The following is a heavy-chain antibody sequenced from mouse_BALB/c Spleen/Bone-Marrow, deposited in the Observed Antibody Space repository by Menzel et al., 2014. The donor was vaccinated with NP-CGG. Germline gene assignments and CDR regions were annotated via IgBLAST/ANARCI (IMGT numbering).Heavy chain of an antibody. V-gene: IGHV14-3*02. CDR3: ATYYRYDRRFAY. J-gene: IGHJ3*01. Sequence: EVQLQQSGAELVKPGASVKLSCTASGFNIKDTYMHWVKQRPEQGLEWIGRIDPANGNTKYDPKFQGKATITADRSSNPAYLQLSSLTSEDTAVYYCATYYRYDRRFAYWGQGTLVTVSA. CDR2: IDPANGNT. CDR1: GFNIKDTY. D-gene: IGHD2-14*01.